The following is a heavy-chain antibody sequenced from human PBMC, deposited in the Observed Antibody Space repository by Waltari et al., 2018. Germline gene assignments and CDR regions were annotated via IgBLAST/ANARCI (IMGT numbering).Heavy chain of an antibody. V-gene: IGHV3-74*01. CDR3: ARDGGGNGYIHY. Sequence: EVQLVESGGGLVQPGGSLRLSCEASGFTLSSSYMHWVRQVPGKGLVGVSRINTDGSSANHADSVKGRFTISRDNGKNTLYLQMNSLGAEDTAVYYCARDGGGNGYIHYWGQGTLVTVSS. CDR2: INTDGSSA. CDR1: GFTLSSSY. J-gene: IGHJ4*02. D-gene: IGHD3-16*01.